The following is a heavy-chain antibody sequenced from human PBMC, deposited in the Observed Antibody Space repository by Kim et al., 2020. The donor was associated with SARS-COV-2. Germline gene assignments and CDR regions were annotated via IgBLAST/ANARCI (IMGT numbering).Heavy chain of an antibody. J-gene: IGHJ6*02. D-gene: IGHD2-2*01. Sequence: GGSLRLSCAASGFTFDDYAMHWVRQAPGKGLEWVSLISGDGGSTYYADSVKGRFTISRDNSKNSLYLQMNSLRTEDTALYYCAKDIVVVPAAMRLDYYYYYGMDVWGQGTTVTVSS. CDR1: GFTFDDYA. CDR2: ISGDGGST. CDR3: AKDIVVVPAAMRLDYYYYYGMDV. V-gene: IGHV3-43*02.